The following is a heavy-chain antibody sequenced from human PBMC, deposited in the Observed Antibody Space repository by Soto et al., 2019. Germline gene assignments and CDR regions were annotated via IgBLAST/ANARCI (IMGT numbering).Heavy chain of an antibody. V-gene: IGHV4-38-2*02. J-gene: IGHJ5*02. D-gene: IGHD3-22*01. CDR2: IYHGGST. Sequence: SGLLSLTCPVGGYSVSNRYQWGWRGGHALKGRWWIGSIYHGGSTYYNPSLDSRVTLSIDMTNNHVSLILNSVTAADTAVYYCARVGPWVPYYYDSSPSTFENWSDPWGQGTLVTVS. CDR1: GYSVSNRYQ. CDR3: ARVGPWVPYYYDSSPSTFENWSDP.